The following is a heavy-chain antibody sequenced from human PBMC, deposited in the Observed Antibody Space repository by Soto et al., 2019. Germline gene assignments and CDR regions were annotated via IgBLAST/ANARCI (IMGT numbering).Heavy chain of an antibody. CDR2: IKQNGSEK. J-gene: IGHJ4*02. D-gene: IGHD3-22*01. CDR1: GFTFSSYW. Sequence: GGSLRLSCAASGFTFSSYWMSWVRQAPGKGLEWVANIKQNGSEKYYVDSVKGRFTISRDNAKNSLYLQMNSLRAEDTAVYYCARDLSFFNYYDSSGIDYWGQGTLVTVSS. CDR3: ARDLSFFNYYDSSGIDY. V-gene: IGHV3-7*01.